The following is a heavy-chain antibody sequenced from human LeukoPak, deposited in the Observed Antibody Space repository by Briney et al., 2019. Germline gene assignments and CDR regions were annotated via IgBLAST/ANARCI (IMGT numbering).Heavy chain of an antibody. V-gene: IGHV1-69*13. CDR2: IIPIFGTA. CDR1: GGTFSSYA. J-gene: IGHJ3*02. Sequence: SVKVSCKASGGTFSSYALSWVRQAPGQGLEWMGGIIPIFGTANYAQKFQGRVTITADESTSTAYMELSSLRSEDTAVYYCARRTVEAFDIWGQGTMVTVSS. CDR3: ARRTVEAFDI.